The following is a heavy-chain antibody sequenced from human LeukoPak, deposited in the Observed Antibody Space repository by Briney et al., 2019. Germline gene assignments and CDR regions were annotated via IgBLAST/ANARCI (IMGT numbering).Heavy chain of an antibody. J-gene: IGHJ6*03. CDR2: ISGSGGST. D-gene: IGHD6-19*01. CDR1: GFTFSSYG. CDR3: ARQAVAGNYYYYYYMDV. Sequence: GGSLRLSCAASGFTFSSYGMSWVRQAPGKGLEWVSAISGSGGSTYYADSVKGRFTISRDNSKNTLYLQMGSLRAEDMAVYYCARQAVAGNYYYYYYMDVWGKGTTVTVSS. V-gene: IGHV3-23*01.